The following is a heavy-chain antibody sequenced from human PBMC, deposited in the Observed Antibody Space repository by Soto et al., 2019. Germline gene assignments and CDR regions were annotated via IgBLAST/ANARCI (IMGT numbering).Heavy chain of an antibody. CDR1: GLTSNLYW. Sequence: EVHLVESGGGLVQPGGSRRLSCAASGLTSNLYWMHWVRHAPGRGLVWVSRINPDGSSRTYEDSVKGRFTISRDNSKNSVYLQMNGLGGEDTAIYYCAGDNWNCYWGQGDLFTVSS. CDR2: INPDGSSR. V-gene: IGHV3-74*01. J-gene: IGHJ4*02. D-gene: IGHD1-7*01. CDR3: AGDNWNCY.